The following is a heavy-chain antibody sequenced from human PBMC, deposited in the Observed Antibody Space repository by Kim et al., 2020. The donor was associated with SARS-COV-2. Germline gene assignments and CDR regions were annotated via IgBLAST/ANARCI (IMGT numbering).Heavy chain of an antibody. CDR3: ARSVGGSYWVPETHFDY. J-gene: IGHJ4*02. Sequence: LQGRVTMTTDTSTSTAYMELRSLRSDDTAVYYCARSVGGSYWVPETHFDYWGQGTLVTVSS. V-gene: IGHV1-18*01. D-gene: IGHD1-26*01.